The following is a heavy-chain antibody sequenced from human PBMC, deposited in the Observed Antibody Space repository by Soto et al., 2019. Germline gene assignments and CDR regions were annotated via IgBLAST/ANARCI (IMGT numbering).Heavy chain of an antibody. CDR1: DGSISSGGYY. D-gene: IGHD1-26*01. Sequence: PSETLSLTCTVADGSISSGGYYWSWIRQHPGKGLEWIGYIYYSGSTYYNPSLKSRVTISVDTSKNQFSLKLSSVTAADTAVYYCARVVRIVGATRASYCFDYWGQGTLVTVSS. V-gene: IGHV4-31*03. J-gene: IGHJ4*02. CDR2: IYYSGST. CDR3: ARVVRIVGATRASYCFDY.